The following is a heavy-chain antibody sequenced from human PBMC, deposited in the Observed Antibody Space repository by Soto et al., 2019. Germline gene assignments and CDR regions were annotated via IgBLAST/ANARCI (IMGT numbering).Heavy chain of an antibody. CDR3: TRAGFPFDY. J-gene: IGHJ4*01. D-gene: IGHD6-25*01. V-gene: IGHV3-48*02. Sequence: LRLSWAASGFTFSSYSMNWVRQAPGNGLDWVSYISSSSSTIYYADSVKGRFTISRDNAKNSLYLHMNSLRDEDTAVYYCTRAGFPFDYWGHGTPVSVSS. CDR1: GFTFSSYS. CDR2: ISSSSSTI.